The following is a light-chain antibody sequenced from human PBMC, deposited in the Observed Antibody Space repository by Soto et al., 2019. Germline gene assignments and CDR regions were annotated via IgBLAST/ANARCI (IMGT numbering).Light chain of an antibody. CDR3: CSYAGSYTVV. CDR2: DVS. CDR1: SSDVGDYNY. J-gene: IGLJ2*01. Sequence: QSALTQPRSVSGSPGQSVTISCTGTSSDVGDYNYVSWYQQHPGKAPKLMIYDVSKRPSGVPDRFSGSKSGNTASLTISGLQAEDEDDYYCCSYAGSYTVVFGGGTKLTVL. V-gene: IGLV2-11*01.